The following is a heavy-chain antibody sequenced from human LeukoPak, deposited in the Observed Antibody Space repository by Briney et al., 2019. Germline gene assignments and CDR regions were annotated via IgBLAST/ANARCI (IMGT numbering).Heavy chain of an antibody. Sequence: SETLSFTCTVSGDSISSYYWSWIRQPPGKGLEWIGYIYYSGSTNYNPSLKSRVTISVDTSKNQFSLKLSSVTAADTAVYYCARGSRGYSYGYSYWGQGTLVTVSS. CDR2: IYYSGST. CDR3: ARGSRGYSYGYSY. J-gene: IGHJ4*02. D-gene: IGHD5-18*01. CDR1: GDSISSYY. V-gene: IGHV4-59*01.